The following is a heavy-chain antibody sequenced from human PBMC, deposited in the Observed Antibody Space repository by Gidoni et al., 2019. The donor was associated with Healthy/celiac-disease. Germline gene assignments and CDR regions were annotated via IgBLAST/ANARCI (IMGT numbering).Heavy chain of an antibody. CDR2: LYDSGST. V-gene: IGHV4-30-2*01. CDR3: ARGHYGSGSYYNRRNWFDP. Sequence: QLQLQEYCSGLLKPSPTLSLTCAVSGGSISSGGSSWSWIRQPPGKGLEWIGYLYDSGSTYSNPSLKSRDTISVDRSKNQFSLKMSSVTAAYTAVDYCARGHYGSGSYYNRRNWFDPWGQGTLVTVSS. CDR1: GGSISSGGSS. D-gene: IGHD3-10*01. J-gene: IGHJ5*02.